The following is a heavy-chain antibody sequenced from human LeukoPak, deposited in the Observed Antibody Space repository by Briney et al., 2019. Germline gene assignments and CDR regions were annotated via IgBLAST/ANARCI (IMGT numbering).Heavy chain of an antibody. CDR3: AREGLDYVWGSYRSFYH. D-gene: IGHD3-16*02. V-gene: IGHV3-21*01. CDR1: GLTFSSYS. J-gene: IGHJ4*02. Sequence: PGGSLRLPCAASGLTFSSYSMNWVRQAPGKGLEWVSSISSSSSYIYYADSVKGRFTISRDNAKNSLYLQMNSLRAEDTAVYYCAREGLDYVWGSYRSFYHWGQGTLVTVSS. CDR2: ISSSSSYI.